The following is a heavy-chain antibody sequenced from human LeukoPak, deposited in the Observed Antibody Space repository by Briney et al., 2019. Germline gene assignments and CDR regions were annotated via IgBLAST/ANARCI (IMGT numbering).Heavy chain of an antibody. D-gene: IGHD2-2*01. V-gene: IGHV3-66*02. CDR1: GFTVSSNY. CDR3: ARDATFLGYCSSTSCSQIDAFDI. Sequence: GGSLRLSCAASGFTVSSNYMSWVRQAPGKGLEWVSVIYSGGSTYYADSVKGRFTISRDNSKNTLFPQMNSLRAEDTAVYYCARDATFLGYCSSTSCSQIDAFDIWGQGTMVTVSS. J-gene: IGHJ3*02. CDR2: IYSGGST.